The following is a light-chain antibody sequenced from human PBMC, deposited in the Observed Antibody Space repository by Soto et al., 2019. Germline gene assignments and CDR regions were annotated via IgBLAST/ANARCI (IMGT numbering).Light chain of an antibody. J-gene: IGKJ4*01. Sequence: DIQMTQSPSSLSASVGDRVTITCRASQSISRYLNCYQQKPGKAPKLLIYAASSLQSGVPSRFSGSGSGTDFTLTINSLQPEDFASYYCQQSYRTFTFGGGTKVEI. CDR3: QQSYRTFT. CDR2: AAS. V-gene: IGKV1-39*01. CDR1: QSISRY.